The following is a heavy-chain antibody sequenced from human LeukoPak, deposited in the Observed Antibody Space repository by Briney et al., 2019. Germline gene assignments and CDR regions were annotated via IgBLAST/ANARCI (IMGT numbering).Heavy chain of an antibody. J-gene: IGHJ3*02. Sequence: SETLSLTCSVSGASIRSFYWSWIRQPPGKGLEWIGYISYSGSTKYNPSLKSRATMSADTSKSQLSLRLDSVTAADTAVYFCAQRVVGTSDTFDIWGQGTMVTVSS. V-gene: IGHV4-59*01. CDR2: ISYSGST. D-gene: IGHD2-15*01. CDR1: GASIRSFY. CDR3: AQRVVGTSDTFDI.